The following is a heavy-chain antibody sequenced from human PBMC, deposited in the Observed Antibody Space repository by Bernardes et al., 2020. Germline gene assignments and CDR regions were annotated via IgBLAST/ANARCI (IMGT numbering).Heavy chain of an antibody. J-gene: IGHJ6*04. D-gene: IGHD6-25*01. Sequence: GGSLRLSCAASGFTFDDYTMHWVRQAPGKGLEWVSLISWDGGSTYYADSVKGRFTISRDNSKNSLYLQMNSLRTEDTALYYCAKGGPRRDYYYYGMDVWGKGTTVTVSS. CDR1: GFTFDDYT. V-gene: IGHV3-43*01. CDR3: AKGGPRRDYYYYGMDV. CDR2: ISWDGGST.